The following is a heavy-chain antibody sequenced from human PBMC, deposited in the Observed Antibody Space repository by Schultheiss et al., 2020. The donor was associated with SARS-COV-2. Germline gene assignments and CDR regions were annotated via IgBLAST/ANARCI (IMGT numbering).Heavy chain of an antibody. J-gene: IGHJ3*02. CDR3: ARGFGAGPFDI. CDR1: NGSIGRQY. CDR2: VYYSGTT. V-gene: IGHV4-59*11. D-gene: IGHD3-10*01. Sequence: SQTLSLTCSVSNGSIGRQYWSWIRQSPEKGLEWIGYVYYSGTTNYNPSLKSRVTMSIDTSKIQFSMKLSSVTAADTAVYYCARGFGAGPFDIWGQGTTVTVSS.